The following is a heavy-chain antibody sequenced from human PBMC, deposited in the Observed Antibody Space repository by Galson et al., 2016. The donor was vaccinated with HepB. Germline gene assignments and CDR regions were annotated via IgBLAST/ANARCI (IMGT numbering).Heavy chain of an antibody. D-gene: IGHD4-11*01. CDR3: ARGKGADYKDAFEL. J-gene: IGHJ3*01. CDR2: IWYDGSES. Sequence: SLRLSCAASGFSFHRFGMHWVRQAPGKRLEWVAVIWYDGSESEYLGSVQGRFTVSRDNSKKTLYLQMDSLRNDDTAVYYCARGKGADYKDAFELWGQGTRVTVSS. V-gene: IGHV3-33*01. CDR1: GFSFHRFG.